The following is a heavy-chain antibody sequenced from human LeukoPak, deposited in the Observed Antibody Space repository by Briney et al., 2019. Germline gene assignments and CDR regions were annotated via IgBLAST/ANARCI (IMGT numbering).Heavy chain of an antibody. D-gene: IGHD2-8*01. CDR2: IYPGDSDT. V-gene: IGHV5-51*01. CDR3: ARHRDAKGFDY. CDR1: GYSFTSYW. Sequence: GESLKISCKGSGYSFTSYWIGWVRQLPGKGLEWMGIIYPGDSDTRYSPSFQGQVTISAHKSISTAYLQWSSLKASDTAMYYCARHRDAKGFDYWGQGTLVTVSS. J-gene: IGHJ4*02.